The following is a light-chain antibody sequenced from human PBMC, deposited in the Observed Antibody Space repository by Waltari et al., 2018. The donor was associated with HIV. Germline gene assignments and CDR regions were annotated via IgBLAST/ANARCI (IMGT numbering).Light chain of an antibody. CDR3: SSYTSSNTLV. J-gene: IGLJ1*01. V-gene: IGLV2-14*01. CDR1: SSDIGGDNY. Sequence: QSALTQPASVSGSPGQSITISCTGTSSDIGGDNYVSWYQHHPGKAPKLMIYEVSNRPSGVSNRFSRSKSGNTASLTISGLQAEDEADYYCSSYTSSNTLVFGTGTKVTVL. CDR2: EVS.